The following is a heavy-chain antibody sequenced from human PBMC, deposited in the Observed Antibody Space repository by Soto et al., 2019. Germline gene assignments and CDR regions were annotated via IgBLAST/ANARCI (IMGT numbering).Heavy chain of an antibody. Sequence: GGSLRLSCAASGFTFSSYSMNWVRQAPGKGLEWVSSISSSSSYIYYADSVKGRFTISRDNAKNSLYLQMNSLRAEDTAVYYRARTEYYYDSSGYYLDYWGQGTLVTVSS. CDR3: ARTEYYYDSSGYYLDY. CDR1: GFTFSSYS. J-gene: IGHJ4*02. V-gene: IGHV3-21*01. D-gene: IGHD3-22*01. CDR2: ISSSSSYI.